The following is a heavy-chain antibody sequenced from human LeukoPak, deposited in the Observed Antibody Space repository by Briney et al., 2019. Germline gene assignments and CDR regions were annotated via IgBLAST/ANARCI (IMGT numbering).Heavy chain of an antibody. CDR3: AKDFLDQGLRYFDPSDY. J-gene: IGHJ4*02. Sequence: PGGSLRLSCAASGFTFSNYAMSWVRQAPGKGLEWLSCISGSGTSTYYADSVRGRFTISRDNSKNTLYLQLNSLRAEDTAVYYCAKDFLDQGLRYFDPSDYWGQGTLVTVSS. CDR2: ISGSGTST. CDR1: GFTFSNYA. D-gene: IGHD3-9*01. V-gene: IGHV3-23*01.